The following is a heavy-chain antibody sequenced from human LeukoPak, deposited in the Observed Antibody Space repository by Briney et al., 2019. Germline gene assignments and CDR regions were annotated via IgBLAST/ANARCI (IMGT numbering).Heavy chain of an antibody. D-gene: IGHD6-13*01. CDR1: GYTFTSYG. CDR3: ARDSSGYSSSWYRSSYYYYYYMDV. V-gene: IGHV1-18*01. J-gene: IGHJ6*03. Sequence: ASVKVSCKASGYTFTSYGISWVRQAPGQGPEWMGWISAYNGNTNYAQKLQGRVTMTTDTSTSTAYMELRSLRSDDTAVYYCARDSSGYSSSWYRSSYYYYYYMDVWGKGTTVTVSS. CDR2: ISAYNGNT.